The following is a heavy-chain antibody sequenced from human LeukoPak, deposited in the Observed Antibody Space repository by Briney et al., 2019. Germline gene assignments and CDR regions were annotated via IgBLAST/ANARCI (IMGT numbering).Heavy chain of an antibody. CDR1: GFTFSSYG. CDR3: AKGESGYDDYVAFDI. D-gene: IGHD5-12*01. V-gene: IGHV3-30*18. CDR2: ISYDGSNK. J-gene: IGHJ3*02. Sequence: GGSLRLSCAASGFTFSSYGMHWVRQAPGKGLEWVAVISYDGSNKYYADSVKGRFTISRDNSKNTLYLQMNSLRAEDTAVYYCAKGESGYDDYVAFDIWGQGTMVTVSS.